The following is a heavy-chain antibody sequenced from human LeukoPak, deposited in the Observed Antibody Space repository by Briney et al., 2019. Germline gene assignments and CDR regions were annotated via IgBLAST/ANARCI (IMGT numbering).Heavy chain of an antibody. CDR1: GFTFDDYG. Sequence: GGSLILSCAASGFTFDDYGMNWVRQAPGKGLEWVSGVNWNGISTGYADSVKGRFTISRDNAKNCLYLQMNSLRAEDTALYYCARDLEVGSSCPQGYWGQGTLVTVSS. CDR3: ARDLEVGSSCPQGY. J-gene: IGHJ4*02. D-gene: IGHD6-6*01. CDR2: VNWNGIST. V-gene: IGHV3-20*04.